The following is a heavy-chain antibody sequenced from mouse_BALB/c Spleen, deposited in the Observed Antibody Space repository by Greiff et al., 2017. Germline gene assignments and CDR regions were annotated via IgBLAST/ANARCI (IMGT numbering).Heavy chain of an antibody. D-gene: IGHD1-1*01. CDR3: ARYYYGNYAMDY. V-gene: IGHV1-54*01. Sequence: QVQLQQSGAELVRPGTSVKVSCKASGYAFTNYLIEWVKQRPGQGLEWIGVINPGSGGTNYNEKFKGKATLTADKSSSTAYMQLSSLTSDDSAVYFCARYYYGNYAMDYWGQGTSVTVSS. J-gene: IGHJ4*01. CDR2: INPGSGGT. CDR1: GYAFTNYL.